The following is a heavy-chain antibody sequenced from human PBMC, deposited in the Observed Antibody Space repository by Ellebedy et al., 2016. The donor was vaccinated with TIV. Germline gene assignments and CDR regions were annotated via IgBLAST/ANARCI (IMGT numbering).Heavy chain of an antibody. CDR2: ISYDGSNK. V-gene: IGHV3-30*18. CDR1: GFTFSSYG. J-gene: IGHJ4*02. D-gene: IGHD4-17*01. Sequence: GGSLRLSXAASGFTFSSYGMHWVRQAPGKGLEWVAVISYDGSNKYYADSVKGRFTISRDNSKNTLYLQMNSLRAEDTAVYYCAKDHDYGDQRARYYFDYWGQGTLVTVSS. CDR3: AKDHDYGDQRARYYFDY.